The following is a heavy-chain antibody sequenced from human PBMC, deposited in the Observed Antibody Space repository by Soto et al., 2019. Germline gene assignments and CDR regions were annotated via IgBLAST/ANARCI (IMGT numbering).Heavy chain of an antibody. J-gene: IGHJ4*02. CDR3: ARATFRGIAVAGTAGAYDY. CDR2: IDWDDDK. Sequence: SGPTLVNPTQTLTLTCTFSGFSLSTSGMCVSWIRQPPGKALEWLALIDWDDDKYYSTSLKTRLTISKDTSKNQVVLTMTNMDPVDTATYYCARATFRGIAVAGTAGAYDYWGQGTLVTVSS. D-gene: IGHD6-19*01. CDR1: GFSLSTSGMC. V-gene: IGHV2-70*13.